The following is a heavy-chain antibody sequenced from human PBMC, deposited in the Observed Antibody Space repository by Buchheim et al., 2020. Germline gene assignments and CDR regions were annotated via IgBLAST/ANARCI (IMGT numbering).Heavy chain of an antibody. V-gene: IGHV4-39*07. J-gene: IGHJ1*01. CDR2: IYYSGST. D-gene: IGHD6-13*01. CDR3: ARRISAAGTGYFQN. CDR1: GGSISSPAYF. Sequence: QLQLQESGPGLVKPSETLSLTCTVSGGSISSPAYFWGWIRQPPGKGLEWIGSIYYSGSTYYNPSLKSRVTMSVATSKNQFSLKLSSVTAADTAVYYCARRISAAGTGYFQNWGQGTL.